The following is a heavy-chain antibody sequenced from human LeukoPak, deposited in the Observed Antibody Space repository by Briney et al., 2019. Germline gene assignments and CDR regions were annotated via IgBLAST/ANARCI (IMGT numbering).Heavy chain of an antibody. J-gene: IGHJ4*02. CDR1: GFIFSDRY. D-gene: IGHD3-9*01. CDR3: ARATGWLFDY. V-gene: IGHV3-11*04. CDR2: ISPDGTNI. Sequence: GGSLRLSCVAAGFIFSDRYMSWIRQAPGKGMEWVAYISPDGTNIHYADSVKGRFTISRDNAKNSLFLQVNSLRAEDTAVYYCARATGWLFDYWGQGTLVTVSS.